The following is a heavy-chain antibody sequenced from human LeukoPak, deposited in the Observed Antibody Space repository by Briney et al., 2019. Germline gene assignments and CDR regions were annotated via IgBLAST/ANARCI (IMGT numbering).Heavy chain of an antibody. CDR2: IYPGDSDT. J-gene: IGHJ4*02. D-gene: IGHD5-24*01. V-gene: IGHV5-51*01. Sequence: GESLSISCKGSGYTFTSSWIGWVRQMPGKGLEWMGIIYPGDSDTRYSPSFQGQVTISADKSIRTAYLQWSSLKASDTAIFYCARGDGYSRFDDWGQGTLVTVSS. CDR3: ARGDGYSRFDD. CDR1: GYTFTSSW.